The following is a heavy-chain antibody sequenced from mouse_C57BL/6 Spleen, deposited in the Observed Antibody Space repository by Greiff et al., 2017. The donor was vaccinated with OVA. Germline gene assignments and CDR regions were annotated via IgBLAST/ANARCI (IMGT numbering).Heavy chain of an antibody. CDR2: ISYSGST. D-gene: IGHD2-4*01. CDR3: SREGITGDFDY. CDR1: GYSITSGYD. J-gene: IGHJ2*01. Sequence: EVKLEESGPGMVKPSQSLSLTCTVTGYSITSGYDWHWIRHFPGNKLEWMGYISYSGSTNYNPSLKSRISITHDTSKNHFFLKLYSVTTEDTATYYCSREGITGDFDYWGQGTTLTVSS. V-gene: IGHV3-1*01.